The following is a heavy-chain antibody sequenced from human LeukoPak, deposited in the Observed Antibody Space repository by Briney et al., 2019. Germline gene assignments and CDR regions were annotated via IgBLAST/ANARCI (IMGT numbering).Heavy chain of an antibody. CDR2: ISSDGSNT. V-gene: IGHV3-74*01. CDR3: AREMYSSSLTLDY. D-gene: IGHD6-6*01. CDR1: GFTFSNFW. Sequence: GGSLRLSCAASGFTFSNFWMYWVRQPPGKGLVWVSRISSDGSNTNYADSVKGRFTISRDNAKNSLYLQMNSLRAEDTAVYYCAREMYSSSLTLDYWGQGTLVTVSS. J-gene: IGHJ4*02.